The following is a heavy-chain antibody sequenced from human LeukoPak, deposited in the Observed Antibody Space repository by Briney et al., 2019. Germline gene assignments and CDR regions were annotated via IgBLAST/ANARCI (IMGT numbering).Heavy chain of an antibody. CDR1: GFTFSSYA. J-gene: IGHJ2*01. CDR2: ISGRGGGT. Sequence: GASLRLSCAASGFTFSSYAMSWVRQAPGKGLEWVSGISGRGGGTFYADSVEGRFTISRDNSQNTLYLQINSLRAEDTAAYSCARRALVVATSYWYFDLWGRGTLVTVSS. CDR3: ARRALVVATSYWYFDL. V-gene: IGHV3-23*01. D-gene: IGHD2-15*01.